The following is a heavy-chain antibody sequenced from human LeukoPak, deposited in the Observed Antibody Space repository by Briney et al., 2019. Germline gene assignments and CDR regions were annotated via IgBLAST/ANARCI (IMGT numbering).Heavy chain of an antibody. D-gene: IGHD3-3*01. J-gene: IGHJ3*02. CDR2: IYYSGST. CDR3: ARDRSAIFGVPEPDAFDI. Sequence: SETLSLTCTVSGGSISSYYWSWIRQPPGKGPEWIGYIYYSGSTNYNPSLKSRVTISVDTSKNQFSLKLSSVTAADTAVYYCARDRSAIFGVPEPDAFDIWGQGTMVTVSS. V-gene: IGHV4-59*01. CDR1: GGSISSYY.